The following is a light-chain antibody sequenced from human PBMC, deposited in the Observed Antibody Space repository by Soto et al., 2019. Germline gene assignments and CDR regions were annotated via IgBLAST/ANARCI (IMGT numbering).Light chain of an antibody. CDR2: GAT. CDR3: QHDSKWPPWT. CDR1: HSVNNI. Sequence: VSAKSPATLPVSQGYRVTLSCRINHSVNNILAWYQQKRGQPPMLFIYGATTRATVIPARFSGSRSGTEFTLTSSILHSEDVAVYYCQHDSKWPPWTFGQGTRVDIK. J-gene: IGKJ1*01. V-gene: IGKV3-15*01.